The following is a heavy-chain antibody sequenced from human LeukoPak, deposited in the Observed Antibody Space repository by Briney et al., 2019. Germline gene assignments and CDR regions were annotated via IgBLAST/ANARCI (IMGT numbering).Heavy chain of an antibody. Sequence: PGGSLRPSCAASGFTFSSYAMSWVRQAPGKGLEWVSAISGSGGSTYYADSVKGRLTISRDNSKNTLYLQMNSLRAEDTAVYYCAKRAPVAAAGTGRYFDYWGQGTLVTVSS. CDR3: AKRAPVAAAGTGRYFDY. V-gene: IGHV3-23*01. CDR1: GFTFSSYA. CDR2: ISGSGGST. D-gene: IGHD1/OR15-1a*01. J-gene: IGHJ4*02.